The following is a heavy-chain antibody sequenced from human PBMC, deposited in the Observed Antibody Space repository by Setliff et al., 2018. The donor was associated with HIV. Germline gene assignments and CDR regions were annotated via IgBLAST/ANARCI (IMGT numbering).Heavy chain of an antibody. Sequence: SETLSLTCTVSGYSISSGYYWGWIRQPPGKGLEWIGSIYHSGSTYYNPSLKSRVTISVDTSKNQFSLKLSSVTAADTAVYYCARMYSGYDWSPAGARTRYFDYWGQGTPVTVSS. CDR1: GYSISSGYY. CDR2: IYHSGST. D-gene: IGHD5-12*01. J-gene: IGHJ4*02. CDR3: ARMYSGYDWSPAGARTRYFDY. V-gene: IGHV4-38-2*02.